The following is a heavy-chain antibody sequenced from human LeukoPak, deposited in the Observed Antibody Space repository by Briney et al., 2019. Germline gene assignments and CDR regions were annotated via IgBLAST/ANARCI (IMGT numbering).Heavy chain of an antibody. J-gene: IGHJ4*02. CDR2: IIPIFGTA. CDR1: GGAFSSYA. CDR3: ARDNLRNSSWYFLTTAMYYFDY. Sequence: SVKVSCKASGGAFSSYAISWVRQAPGQGLEWMGGIIPIFGTANYAQKFQGRVTITADESTSTAYMELSSLRSEDTAVYYCARDNLRNSSWYFLTTAMYYFDYWGQGTLVTVSS. V-gene: IGHV1-69*13. D-gene: IGHD6-13*01.